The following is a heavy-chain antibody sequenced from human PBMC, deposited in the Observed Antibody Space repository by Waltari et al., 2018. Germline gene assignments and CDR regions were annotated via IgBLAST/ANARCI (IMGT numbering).Heavy chain of an antibody. V-gene: IGHV3-15*07. CDR2: IKSKTDGATT. CDR1: GFTFERLW. CDR3: STGIDWPSSWDNS. Sequence: EVQLVESGGDLVTEGGSRRVSCAASGFTFERLWWYWFRQAPGKGLEWVGRIKSKTDGATTDYAAPVKGRFSISRDDLEKTLFLQMNSLTTEDTGVYYCSTGIDWPSSWDNSWGQGTLVTVSS. D-gene: IGHD3-9*01. J-gene: IGHJ4*02.